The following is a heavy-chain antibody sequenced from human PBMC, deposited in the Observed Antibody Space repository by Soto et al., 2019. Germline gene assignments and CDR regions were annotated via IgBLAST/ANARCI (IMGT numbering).Heavy chain of an antibody. CDR3: ARHGLHYYDSSGPNHYGMDV. CDR1: GGSISSSSYY. V-gene: IGHV4-39*01. CDR2: IYYSGST. J-gene: IGHJ6*02. Sequence: SETLSLTCTVSGGSISSSSYYWGWIRQPPGKGLEWIGSIYYSGSTYYNPSLKSRVTISVDTSKNQFSLKLSSVTAADTAVYYCARHGLHYYDSSGPNHYGMDVWGQGTTVTVS. D-gene: IGHD3-22*01.